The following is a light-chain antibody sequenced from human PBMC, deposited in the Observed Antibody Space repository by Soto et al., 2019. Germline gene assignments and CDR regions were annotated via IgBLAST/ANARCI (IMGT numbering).Light chain of an antibody. CDR2: EVT. J-gene: IGLJ2*01. CDR1: ANDY. Sequence: LAQPASVSGSPGQSITISCSGSANDYVSWYQRHPGKAPRLLLYEVTHRPSGVSHRSSGSKSGNTASLTISGLQPEGEAHYYCTSFISRTSPILFGGGTQLTVL. V-gene: IGLV2-14*01. CDR3: TSFISRTSPIL.